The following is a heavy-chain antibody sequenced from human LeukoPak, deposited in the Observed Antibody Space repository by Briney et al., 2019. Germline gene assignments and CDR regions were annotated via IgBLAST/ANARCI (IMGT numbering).Heavy chain of an antibody. CDR2: ISYDGSNK. V-gene: IGHV3-30*03. CDR1: GFTLSSYG. J-gene: IGHJ4*02. Sequence: GGSLRLSCAASGFTLSSYGMHWVRQAPGKGLEWVAVISYDGSNKYYADSVKGRFTISRDNSKNTLYLQMNSLRAEDTAVYYCARDKGVAGEPYYFDYWGQGTLVTVSS. CDR3: ARDKGVAGEPYYFDY. D-gene: IGHD6-19*01.